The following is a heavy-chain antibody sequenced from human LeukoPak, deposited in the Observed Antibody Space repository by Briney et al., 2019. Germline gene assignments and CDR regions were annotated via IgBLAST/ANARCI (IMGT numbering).Heavy chain of an antibody. J-gene: IGHJ4*02. Sequence: KTSETLSLTCTVSGVSISSFYWSWIRQPPGKGLEWIGYIYYSGSTNYNPSLKSRVTISVDTKTQFSLKLSSVTAADTAVYYCAAYTYAYYSDYWGQGTLVTVSS. V-gene: IGHV4-59*01. CDR2: IYYSGST. CDR3: AAYTYAYYSDY. D-gene: IGHD5-18*01. CDR1: GVSISSFY.